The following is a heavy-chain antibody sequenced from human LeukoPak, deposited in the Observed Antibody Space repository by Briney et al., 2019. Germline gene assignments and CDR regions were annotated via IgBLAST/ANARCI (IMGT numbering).Heavy chain of an antibody. CDR2: ISAYNGNT. CDR3: ARGLDDWSYFDY. CDR1: GGTFISYA. V-gene: IGHV1-18*01. J-gene: IGHJ4*02. Sequence: GASVKVSCKASGGTFISYAISWVRQAPGQGLEWMGWISAYNGNTNYAQKLQGRVTMTTDTSTSTAYMELRSLRSDDTAVYYSARGLDDWSYFDYWGQGTLVTVSS. D-gene: IGHD3-3*01.